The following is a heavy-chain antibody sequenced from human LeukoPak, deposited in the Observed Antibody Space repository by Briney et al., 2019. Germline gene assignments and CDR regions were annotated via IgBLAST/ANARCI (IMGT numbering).Heavy chain of an antibody. CDR2: IYTSGST. V-gene: IGHV4-61*02. CDR1: GGSISSGSYY. D-gene: IGHD3-9*01. J-gene: IGHJ5*02. CDR3: ASSRIKYYDILTGYPEGNWFDP. Sequence: SETLSFTCTVSGGSISSGSYYWSWIRQPAGKGLEWIGRIYTSGSTNYNPSLKSRVTISVDTSKNQFSLKLSSVTAADTAVYYCASSRIKYYDILTGYPEGNWFDPWGQGTLVTVSS.